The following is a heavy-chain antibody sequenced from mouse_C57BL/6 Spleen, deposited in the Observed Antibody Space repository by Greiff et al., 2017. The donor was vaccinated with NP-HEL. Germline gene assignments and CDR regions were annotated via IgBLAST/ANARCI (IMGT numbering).Heavy chain of an antibody. CDR3: AREGYYGSSPWFAY. Sequence: QVQLQQPGAELVKPGASVKMSCKASGYTFTSYWITWVKQRPGQGLEWIGDIYPGSGSTNYNEKFKSKATLTVDTSSSTAYMQLSSLTSEDAAVYYCAREGYYGSSPWFAYWGQGTLVTVSA. D-gene: IGHD1-1*01. CDR1: GYTFTSYW. J-gene: IGHJ3*01. V-gene: IGHV1-55*01. CDR2: IYPGSGST.